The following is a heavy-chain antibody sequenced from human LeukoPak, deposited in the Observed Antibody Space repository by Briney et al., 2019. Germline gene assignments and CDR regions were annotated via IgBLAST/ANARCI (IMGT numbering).Heavy chain of an antibody. Sequence: GESLKISCKGSGYSFTTYWIGWVRQMPGKGLEWRGITYPGDSETRYSPSFQGQVTISADKSISTAYLQWSSLKASDTAMYYCVRSRGYSYGYSYYFDYWGQGTPVTVSS. D-gene: IGHD5-18*01. CDR3: VRSRGYSYGYSYYFDY. CDR1: GYSFTTYW. CDR2: TYPGDSET. J-gene: IGHJ4*02. V-gene: IGHV5-51*01.